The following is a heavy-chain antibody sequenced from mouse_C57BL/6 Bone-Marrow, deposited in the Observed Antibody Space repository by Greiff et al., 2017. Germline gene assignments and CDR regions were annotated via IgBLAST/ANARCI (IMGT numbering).Heavy chain of an antibody. V-gene: IGHV2-2*01. D-gene: IGHD2-3*01. Sequence: VQLQESGPGLVQPSQSLSITCTVSGFSLTSSGVHWVRQSPGKGLEWLGVLWRGGNTDYNAAFISRLSISKDNSKCQVFFKMISLQADDTAIDYWARERWLWYFDVWGTGTTVTVSS. CDR2: LWRGGNT. CDR3: ARERWLWYFDV. J-gene: IGHJ1*03. CDR1: GFSLTSSG.